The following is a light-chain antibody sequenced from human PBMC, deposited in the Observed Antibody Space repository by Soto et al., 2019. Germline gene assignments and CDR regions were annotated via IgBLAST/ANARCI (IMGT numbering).Light chain of an antibody. J-gene: IGKJ4*01. CDR3: QQYNNWPPLT. CDR2: AAS. Sequence: EIVMTQSPATLSVSPGERATLSCRASQSVSSNVAWYQQKPGQAPRLLIYAASTRATGIPARFSGSGSGTEFTLTISSLQSEDFAVYYCQQYNNWPPLTFGGGTKVEIK. CDR1: QSVSSN. V-gene: IGKV3-15*01.